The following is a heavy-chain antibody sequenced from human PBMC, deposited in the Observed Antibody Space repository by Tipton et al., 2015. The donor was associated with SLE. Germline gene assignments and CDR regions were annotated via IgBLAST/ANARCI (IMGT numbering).Heavy chain of an antibody. CDR1: GGSISSDRYY. CDR2: IYTSGST. J-gene: IGHJ4*02. CDR3: ASQNWNYFY. D-gene: IGHD1-7*01. V-gene: IGHV4-61*09. Sequence: TLSLTCTVSGGSISSDRYYWTWIRQPAGKGLDWIGHIYTSGSTNYNPSLKSRVTISVDRSKNQFSLRLTSVTAADTALYYCASQNWNYFYWGQGTLVSVSS.